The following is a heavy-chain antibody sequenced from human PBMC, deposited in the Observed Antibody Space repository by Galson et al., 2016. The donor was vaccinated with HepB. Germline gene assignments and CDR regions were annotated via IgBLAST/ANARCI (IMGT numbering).Heavy chain of an antibody. CDR2: IYYTGST. CDR3: ARRPRGEGLSYWKPYDY. D-gene: IGHD1-1*01. CDR1: SGSISSRSYY. J-gene: IGHJ4*02. Sequence: SETLSLTCNVSSGSISSRSYYWGWIRQPPGKGLEWIGSIYYTGSTYDNPSLRGRATISEDSSKNKFSLKLTSVTAADTAVYYCARRPRGEGLSYWKPYDYWGPGILVTVSS. V-gene: IGHV4-39*01.